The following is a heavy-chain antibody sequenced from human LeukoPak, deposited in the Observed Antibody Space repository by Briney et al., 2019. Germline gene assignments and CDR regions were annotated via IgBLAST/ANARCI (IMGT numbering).Heavy chain of an antibody. CDR3: ARSRAVTPSYDYVWGSYRFPYFDY. Sequence: GASVKVSCKASGYTFTSYAMHWVRQAPGQRLEWMGWINAGNGNTKYSQKFQGRVTITRDTSASTAYMELSSLRSEDTAVYYCARSRAVTPSYDYVWGSYRFPYFDYWGQGTLVTVSS. V-gene: IGHV1-3*01. CDR1: GYTFTSYA. J-gene: IGHJ4*02. CDR2: INAGNGNT. D-gene: IGHD3-16*02.